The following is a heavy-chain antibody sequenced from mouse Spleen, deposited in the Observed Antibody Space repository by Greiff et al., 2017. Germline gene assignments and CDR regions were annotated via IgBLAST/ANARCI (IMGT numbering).Heavy chain of an antibody. V-gene: IGHV5-6-5*01. Sequence: EVQVVESGGGLVKPGGSLKLSCAASGFTFSSYAMSWVRQTPEKRLEWVASISSGGSTYYPDSVKGRFTISRDNARNILYLQMSSLRSEDTAMYYCARAYDYEGNFGYWGQGTTLTVSS. J-gene: IGHJ2*01. CDR1: GFTFSSYA. D-gene: IGHD2-4*01. CDR2: ISSGGST. CDR3: ARAYDYEGNFGY.